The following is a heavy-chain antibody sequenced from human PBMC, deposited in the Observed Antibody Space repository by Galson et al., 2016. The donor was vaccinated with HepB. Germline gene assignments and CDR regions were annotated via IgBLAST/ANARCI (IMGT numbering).Heavy chain of an antibody. J-gene: IGHJ6*02. CDR2: IYSGGSI. D-gene: IGHD3-3*01. V-gene: IGHV3-53*01. CDR3: ARLPNYNFWSGLYTVKLDHYTMDV. CDR1: GFAVSNNY. Sequence: SLRLSCAASGFAVSNNYMSWVRQAPGRGLEGVSVIYSGGSIQYADSVKGRFTISRDNSKNTLYLQMNSLRAEDTGVYYCARLPNYNFWSGLYTVKLDHYTMDVWGQGTTVIVSS.